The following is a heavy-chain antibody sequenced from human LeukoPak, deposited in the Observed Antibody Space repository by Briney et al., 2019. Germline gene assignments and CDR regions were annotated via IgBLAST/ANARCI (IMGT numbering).Heavy chain of an antibody. CDR1: GFTFSSYS. D-gene: IGHD3-10*01. V-gene: IGHV3-23*01. CDR2: ISGGGDTT. CDR3: AKAYDYGRGYFDY. J-gene: IGHJ4*02. Sequence: GGSLRLSCAASGFTFSSYSMNWVRQAPGKGLEWVSTISGGGDTTYYADSVKGRFTISRDNSKNTLYLQMNSLRAEDTAIYYCAKAYDYGRGYFDYWGQGTLVTVSS.